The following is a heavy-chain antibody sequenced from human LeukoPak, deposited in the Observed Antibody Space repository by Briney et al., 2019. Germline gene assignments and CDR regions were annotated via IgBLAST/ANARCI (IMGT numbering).Heavy chain of an antibody. CDR2: IRYDGSNK. CDR3: AKGPAAEFYYYYYMDV. D-gene: IGHD2-2*01. Sequence: GSLRLSCAASGFTFSSYGMHWVRQAPGKGLEWVAFIRYDGSNKYYADSVKGRSTISRDNSKNTLYLQMNSLRAEDMAVYYCAKGPAAEFYYYYYMDVWGKGTTVTVSS. V-gene: IGHV3-30*02. CDR1: GFTFSSYG. J-gene: IGHJ6*03.